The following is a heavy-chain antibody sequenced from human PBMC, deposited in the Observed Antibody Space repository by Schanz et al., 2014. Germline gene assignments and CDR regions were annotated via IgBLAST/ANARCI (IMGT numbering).Heavy chain of an antibody. V-gene: IGHV3-21*02. Sequence: VQLVESGGGVVQPGKSLRLSCAASGFAFSDYGMHWVRQAPGKGLEWVSSLSGGGTYIFYADSVKGRFTISRDNARYSLYLEMTSLRGEDTAVYYCARENLNWEAFDIWGQGTVVTVSS. CDR3: ARENLNWEAFDI. CDR1: GFAFSDYG. D-gene: IGHD7-27*01. J-gene: IGHJ3*02. CDR2: LSGGGTYI.